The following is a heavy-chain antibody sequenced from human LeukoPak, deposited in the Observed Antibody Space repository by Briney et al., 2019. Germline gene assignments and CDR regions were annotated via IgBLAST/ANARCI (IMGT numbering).Heavy chain of an antibody. Sequence: GGSLRLSCVASGFTFSSYWMSWVRQAPGKGLEWVANIKQDGSEKYYVDSVKGRFTISRDNAKNSLYLQMNSLRAEDTAVYYCARDQIVYGSSGYFKECFDYWGQGTLVTVSS. CDR2: IKQDGSEK. CDR3: ARDQIVYGSSGYFKECFDY. V-gene: IGHV3-7*01. J-gene: IGHJ4*02. CDR1: GFTFSSYW. D-gene: IGHD3-22*01.